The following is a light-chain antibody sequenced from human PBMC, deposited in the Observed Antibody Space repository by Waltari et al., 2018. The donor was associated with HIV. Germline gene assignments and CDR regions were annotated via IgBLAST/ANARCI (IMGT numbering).Light chain of an antibody. CDR2: QDS. J-gene: IGLJ2*01. Sequence: SYELTQPPSVSVSPGQTASITCSGDKLGDKYAVWYQQKPGLSPVLGIYQDSKRPSGIPELFSVSNSVNTASLTISGTQAMDEADYYCQAWDSSTAVFGGGTKLTVL. V-gene: IGLV3-1*01. CDR1: KLGDKY. CDR3: QAWDSSTAV.